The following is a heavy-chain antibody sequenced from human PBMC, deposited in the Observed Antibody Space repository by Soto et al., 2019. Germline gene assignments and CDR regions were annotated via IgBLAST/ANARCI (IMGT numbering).Heavy chain of an antibody. Sequence: QVQLQESGPRLVKPSGTLSLTCDVSGGSISDSVWWNWVRQAPGKGLEWIGEIYHSGKTYYNPSLKSRVTISIDKSKNQVSLTLDFVTAADTAIYYCATTREAIIHLYDFDFWGQGTLVTVSS. V-gene: IGHV4-4*02. J-gene: IGHJ4*02. CDR1: GGSISDSVW. D-gene: IGHD3-16*01. CDR2: IYHSGKT. CDR3: ATTREAIIHLYDFDF.